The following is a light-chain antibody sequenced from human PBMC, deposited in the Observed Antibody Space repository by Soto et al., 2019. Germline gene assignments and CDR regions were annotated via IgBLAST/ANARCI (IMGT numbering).Light chain of an antibody. V-gene: IGKV3-11*01. CDR2: GAS. CDR3: QQRSRWIT. CDR1: QSVSSK. J-gene: IGKJ5*01. Sequence: VMTHSPATLSVSPRERATLSFRASQSVSSKLAWYQQKPGQAPRILIYGASTRATGIPARFSGSGSATDFTLTISSLEPEDFAVYYCQQRSRWITFGQGTRLEVK.